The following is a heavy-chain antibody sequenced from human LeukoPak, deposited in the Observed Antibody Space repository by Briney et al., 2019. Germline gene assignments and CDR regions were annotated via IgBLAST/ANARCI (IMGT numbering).Heavy chain of an antibody. J-gene: IGHJ3*02. CDR2: IYYSGST. CDR1: GGSISSYY. CDR3: ARDLDYGDYHDAFDI. V-gene: IGHV4-59*06. D-gene: IGHD4-17*01. Sequence: SETLSLTCTVSGGSISSYYWSWIRQHPGKGLEWIGYIYYSGSTYYNPSLKSRVTISVDTSKNQFSLKLSSVTAADTAVYYCARDLDYGDYHDAFDIWGQGTMVTVSS.